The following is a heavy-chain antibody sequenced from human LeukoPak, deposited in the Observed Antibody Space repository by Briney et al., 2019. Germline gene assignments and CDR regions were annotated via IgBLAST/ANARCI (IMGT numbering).Heavy chain of an antibody. CDR3: AKVPPPFGVVRYFDY. Sequence: GGSLRLSCAASGFTFSCYAMSWVRQAPGKGREWVSAISGSGGSTYYADSVKGRFTISRDNSKNTLYLQMNSLRAEDTAVYYCAKVPPPFGVVRYFDYWGQGTLVTVSS. D-gene: IGHD3-3*01. J-gene: IGHJ4*02. V-gene: IGHV3-23*01. CDR1: GFTFSCYA. CDR2: ISGSGGST.